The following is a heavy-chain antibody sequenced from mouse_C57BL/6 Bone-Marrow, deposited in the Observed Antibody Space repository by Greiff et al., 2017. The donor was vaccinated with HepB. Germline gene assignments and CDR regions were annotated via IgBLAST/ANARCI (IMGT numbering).Heavy chain of an antibody. CDR1: GYTFTSYW. V-gene: IGHV1-59*01. J-gene: IGHJ2*01. Sequence: QVQLQQPGAELVRPGPSVKLSCKASGYTFTSYWMHWVKQRPGQGLEWIGVIDPSDSYTNYNQKFKGKATLTVDTSSSTAYMQLSSLTSEDSAVYYCARGRTYYYGSSSFDYWGQGTTLTVSS. CDR3: ARGRTYYYGSSSFDY. D-gene: IGHD1-1*01. CDR2: IDPSDSYT.